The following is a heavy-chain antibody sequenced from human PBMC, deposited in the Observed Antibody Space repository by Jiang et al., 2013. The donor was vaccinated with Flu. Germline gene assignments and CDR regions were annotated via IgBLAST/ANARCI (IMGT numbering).Heavy chain of an antibody. V-gene: IGHV1-3*01. J-gene: IGHJ6*01. Sequence: SGAEVKKPGASVRVSCKASGYTFTKYAVHWVRQAPGQGLEWMGWIGPGTGLRNYAQKFQGRVTITRDSSAPVAYMDLSSLKSEDTAVYFCARGTGNGNYY. CDR3: ARGTGNGNYY. CDR1: GYTFTKYA. D-gene: IGHD1-1*01. CDR2: IGPGTGLR.